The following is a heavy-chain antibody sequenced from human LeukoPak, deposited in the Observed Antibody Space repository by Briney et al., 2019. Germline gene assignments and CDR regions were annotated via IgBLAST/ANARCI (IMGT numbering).Heavy chain of an antibody. CDR1: GGSISSYY. CDR2: IYTSGST. Sequence: SETLSLTCTVSGGSISSYYWSWIRQPAGKGLEWIGRIYTSGSTNYNPSLKSRVTMSVDTSKNQFSLKLSSVTAADTAMYYCASLYGSGQGYYMDVWGKGTTVTVPS. D-gene: IGHD3-10*01. J-gene: IGHJ6*03. V-gene: IGHV4-4*07. CDR3: ASLYGSGQGYYMDV.